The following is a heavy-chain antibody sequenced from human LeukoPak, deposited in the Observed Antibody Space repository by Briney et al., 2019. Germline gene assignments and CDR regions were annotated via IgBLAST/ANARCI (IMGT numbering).Heavy chain of an antibody. CDR3: ARGDYGDYSEYYYYGMDV. CDR1: GFTFSNYA. Sequence: GGSLRLSCAASGFTFSNYAMTWVRQAPGKGLEWVSVIYSGGSTYYADSVKGRFTISRDNSKNTLYLQMNSLRAEDTAVYYCARGDYGDYSEYYYYGMDVWGQGTTVTVSS. D-gene: IGHD4-17*01. V-gene: IGHV3-66*01. J-gene: IGHJ6*02. CDR2: IYSGGST.